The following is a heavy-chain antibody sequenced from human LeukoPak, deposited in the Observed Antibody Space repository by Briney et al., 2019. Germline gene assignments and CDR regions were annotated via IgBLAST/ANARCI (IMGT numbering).Heavy chain of an antibody. Sequence: ASVKVSXKASGYTFTSYDINWVRQATGQGLEWMGWMNPNSGNTGYAQKFQGRVTMTRNTSISTAYMELSSLRSEDTAVYYCARDKFVNYNWFDPWGQGTLVTVPS. CDR1: GYTFTSYD. V-gene: IGHV1-8*01. CDR2: MNPNSGNT. J-gene: IGHJ5*02. D-gene: IGHD2-21*01. CDR3: ARDKFVNYNWFDP.